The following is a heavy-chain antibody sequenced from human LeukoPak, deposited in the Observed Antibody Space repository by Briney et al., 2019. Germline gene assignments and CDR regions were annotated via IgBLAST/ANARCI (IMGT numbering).Heavy chain of an antibody. D-gene: IGHD1-26*01. CDR3: ARSGSLTAFDY. J-gene: IGHJ4*02. CDR1: GLTFSSYA. Sequence: GGSLRLSCAASGLTFSSYAMHWVRQAPGKGLEWVAVISYDGSNKYYADSVKGRFTISRDNSKNTLYLQMNSLRAEDTAVYYCARSGSLTAFDYWGQGTLVTVSS. V-gene: IGHV3-30-3*01. CDR2: ISYDGSNK.